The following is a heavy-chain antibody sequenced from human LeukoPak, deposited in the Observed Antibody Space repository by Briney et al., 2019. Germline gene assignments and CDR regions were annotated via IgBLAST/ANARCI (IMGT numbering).Heavy chain of an antibody. Sequence: PGGSLKLSCAASGFTFSGSAMHWVRQASGKGLEWVGRIRSKANSYATAYAASVKGRFTISRDDSKNTAYPQMNSLKTEDTAVYYCTRPLGTIFGVVNNDYWGQGTLVTVSS. CDR2: IRSKANSYAT. CDR3: TRPLGTIFGVVNNDY. J-gene: IGHJ4*02. CDR1: GFTFSGSA. D-gene: IGHD3-3*01. V-gene: IGHV3-73*01.